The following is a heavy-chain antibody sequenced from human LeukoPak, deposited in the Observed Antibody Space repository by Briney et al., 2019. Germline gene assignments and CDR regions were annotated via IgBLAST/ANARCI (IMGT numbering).Heavy chain of an antibody. D-gene: IGHD3-9*01. J-gene: IGHJ6*03. CDR2: INHSGST. V-gene: IGHV4-34*01. CDR1: GGSFSGYY. CDR3: ARGGGNLLPYFDPKYYYYMDV. Sequence: PSETLSLTCAVYGGSFSGYYCTWIRQPPGKGLEWIGEINHSGSTNYNPSLKSRVTVSVDTSRSQFSLKLTSVTAADTAVYYCARGGGNLLPYFDPKYYYYMDVWGKGTTVTVSS.